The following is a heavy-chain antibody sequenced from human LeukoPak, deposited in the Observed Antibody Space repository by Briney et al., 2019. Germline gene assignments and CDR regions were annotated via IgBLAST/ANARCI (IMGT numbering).Heavy chain of an antibody. Sequence: ASVKVSCKASGYTFTGYYMHWVRQAPGQGLEWMGWINPNSGGTNYAQKFQGRVTMTRDTSISTAYVELSRLRSDDTAVYYCARMDYYDSSGYYHDAFDIWGQGTMVTVSS. J-gene: IGHJ3*02. CDR2: INPNSGGT. V-gene: IGHV1-2*02. CDR1: GYTFTGYY. CDR3: ARMDYYDSSGYYHDAFDI. D-gene: IGHD3-22*01.